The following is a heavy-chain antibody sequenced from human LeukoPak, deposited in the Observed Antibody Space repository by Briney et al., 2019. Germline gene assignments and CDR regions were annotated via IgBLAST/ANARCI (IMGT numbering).Heavy chain of an antibody. D-gene: IGHD3-22*01. CDR2: IWYDGSNK. Sequence: GGSLGLSCAASGFTFSSYGMHWVRQAPGKGLEWVAVIWYDGSNKYYADSVKGRFTISRDNSKNTLYLQMNSLRAEDTAVYYCARDSSYDSSGYENWGQGTLVTVSS. J-gene: IGHJ4*02. CDR3: ARDSSYDSSGYEN. CDR1: GFTFSSYG. V-gene: IGHV3-33*01.